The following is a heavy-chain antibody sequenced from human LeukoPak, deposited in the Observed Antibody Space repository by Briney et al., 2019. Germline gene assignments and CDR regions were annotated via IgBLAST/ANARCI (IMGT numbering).Heavy chain of an antibody. CDR1: GFNLSSYS. J-gene: IGHJ4*02. D-gene: IGHD3-3*02. CDR2: ISSYGGST. V-gene: IGHV3-64*01. Sequence: GGSLRLSCAASGFNLSSYSMHWVRQAPGKGLEYVSAISSYGGSTYYANSVKDRFTISRDNSKNTVHLQMGSLRTEDMAVYYCARISRPHDYDYWGQGTLVTVSS. CDR3: ARISRPHDYDY.